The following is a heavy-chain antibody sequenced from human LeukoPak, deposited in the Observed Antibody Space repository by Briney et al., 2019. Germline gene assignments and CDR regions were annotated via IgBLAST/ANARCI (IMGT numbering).Heavy chain of an antibody. V-gene: IGHV4-34*01. J-gene: IGHJ4*03. CDR3: ARGLGV. CDR2: INHSGST. Sequence: PSGTLSLTCAVYGGSFSGYYWSWIRQPPGKGLEWIGEINHSGSTNYNPSLKSRVTISVDTSKNQFSLKLSSVTAADTAVYYCARGLGVWAQGTLVTVSS. CDR1: GGSFSGYY. D-gene: IGHD3-16*01.